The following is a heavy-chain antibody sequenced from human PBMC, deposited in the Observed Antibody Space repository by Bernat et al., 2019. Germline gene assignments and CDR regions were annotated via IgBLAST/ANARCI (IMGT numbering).Heavy chain of an antibody. D-gene: IGHD3-16*01. J-gene: IGHJ4*02. V-gene: IGHV4-34*01. CDR3: ARGGRRGIWGHYFDY. Sequence: QVQLQQWGAGLLKPSETLSLTCAVYGGSFSGYYWSWIRQPPGKGLEWIGEINHSGSTNYNPSLKSRVTISVDASKTSCSLQLSSGPAAAAAVYYCARGGRRGIWGHYFDYGGQGTLVPVSS. CDR2: INHSGST. CDR1: GGSFSGYY.